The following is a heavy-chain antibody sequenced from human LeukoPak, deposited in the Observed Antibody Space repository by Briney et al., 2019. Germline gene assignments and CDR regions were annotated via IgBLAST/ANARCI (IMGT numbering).Heavy chain of an antibody. J-gene: IGHJ4*02. CDR2: ITSSGRYI. D-gene: IGHD2/OR15-2a*01. V-gene: IGHV3-21*01. Sequence: PGGSLRLSCAASGFTFSSYSMNSVRQAPGERLEWVSSITSSGRYIYYADSVKGRFTISRDNSENSLYLQMDSLTAEDTAVYYCTRKGSQWDFLVDYWGQGPRVAVSP. CDR3: TRKGSQWDFLVDY. CDR1: GFTFSSYS.